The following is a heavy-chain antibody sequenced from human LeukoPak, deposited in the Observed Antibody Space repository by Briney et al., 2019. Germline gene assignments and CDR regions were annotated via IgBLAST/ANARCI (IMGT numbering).Heavy chain of an antibody. CDR1: GGSISSYY. D-gene: IGHD6-13*01. CDR2: IYYSGST. J-gene: IGHJ6*03. CDR3: ATLAAAGPKGNYYYYMDV. V-gene: IGHV4-59*01. Sequence: SETLSLTCTVSGGSISSYYWSWIRQPPGKGLEWIGYIYYSGSTNYNPSLKSRVTISVDTSKNQFSLKLSSVTAADTAVYYCATLAAAGPKGNYYYYMDVWGKGTTVTVSS.